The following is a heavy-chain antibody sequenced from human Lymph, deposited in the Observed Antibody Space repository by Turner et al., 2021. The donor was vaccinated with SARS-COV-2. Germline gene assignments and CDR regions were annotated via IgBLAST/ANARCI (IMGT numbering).Heavy chain of an antibody. J-gene: IGHJ5*02. Sequence: QVQLQESGPRLVKPLETLSLTCTVSGGSMNSNYWSWSRQPPGKRLEWIGYIYYRGSTNYNPSLESRVTISVDTSRNQFSLNLTSVTAADTAIYYCARETVNNWVDPGGQGTLVTVSS. CDR2: IYYRGST. V-gene: IGHV4-59*01. D-gene: IGHD2-21*02. CDR1: GGSMNSNY. CDR3: ARETVNNWVDP.